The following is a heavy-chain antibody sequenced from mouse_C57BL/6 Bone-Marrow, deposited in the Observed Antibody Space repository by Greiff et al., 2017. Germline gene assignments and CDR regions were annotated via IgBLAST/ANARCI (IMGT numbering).Heavy chain of an antibody. CDR2: IYPGSGNT. CDR1: GYSFTSYY. V-gene: IGHV1-66*01. Sequence: QVQLQQSGPELVKPGASVKISCKASGYSFTSYYIHWVQQRPGQGLEWIGWIYPGSGNTKYNEKFKGKATLTADTSSSTAYMQLSSLTCGDTEVDYCERGGWFAYWGQGTLVTVSA. J-gene: IGHJ3*01. CDR3: ERGGWFAY.